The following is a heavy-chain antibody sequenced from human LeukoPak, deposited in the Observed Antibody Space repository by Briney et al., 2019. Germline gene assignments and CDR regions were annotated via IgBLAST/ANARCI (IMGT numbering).Heavy chain of an antibody. J-gene: IGHJ4*02. CDR2: ISSSSSYI. V-gene: IGHV3-21*01. Sequence: SGGSLRLSCAASGFTFSSYSMNWVRQAPGKGLEWVSSISSSSSYIYYADSVKGRFTISRDNSKNTLFLQMNSLRAEDTAIYYCAKAGLVRGGALDSWGQGTLVTVSS. CDR3: AKAGLVRGGALDS. CDR1: GFTFSSYS. D-gene: IGHD4/OR15-4a*01.